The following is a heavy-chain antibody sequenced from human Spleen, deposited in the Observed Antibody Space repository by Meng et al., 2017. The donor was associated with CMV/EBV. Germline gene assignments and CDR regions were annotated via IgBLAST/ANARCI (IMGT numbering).Heavy chain of an antibody. D-gene: IGHD2-2*01. J-gene: IGHJ4*02. V-gene: IGHV3-21*01. CDR3: ARGRGFCSNTGCYSNFDY. CDR1: GFTFSDYN. CDR2: ISSSGIYI. Sequence: GGSLRLSCAASGFTFSDYNMNWVRQAPGKGLECVSSISSSGIYIFYADSVMGRFTISREDAKNSLYLQLNSLRAEDTAVYYCARGRGFCSNTGCYSNFDYWGQGTLVTVSS.